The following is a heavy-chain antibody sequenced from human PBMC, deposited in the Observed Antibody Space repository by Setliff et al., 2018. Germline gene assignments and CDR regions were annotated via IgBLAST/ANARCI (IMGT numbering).Heavy chain of an antibody. D-gene: IGHD6-25*01. CDR2: IYHTGTT. J-gene: IGHJ4*02. Sequence: SETLSLTCTVSGGSISRSSYYWGWIRQPPGKGLEWIGSIYHTGTTYYNPSLKSRVSMSLDTSKRQVSLNLNSVTAADTGVYYCARGSGYEHFDYWGQGALVTVSS. CDR3: ARGSGYEHFDY. V-gene: IGHV4-39*07. CDR1: GGSISRSSYY.